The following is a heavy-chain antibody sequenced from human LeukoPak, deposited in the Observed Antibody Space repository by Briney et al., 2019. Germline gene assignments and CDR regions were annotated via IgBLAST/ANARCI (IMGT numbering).Heavy chain of an antibody. D-gene: IGHD2-15*01. CDR2: INAGNGNT. V-gene: IGHV1-3*01. CDR1: GYTFTDYT. CDR3: ARSYCSGGSCYSMDY. Sequence: ASVKVSCKASGYTFTDYTMHWLRQAPGQRLEWMGWINAGNGNTKYSQKFQGRVTITRDTSASTAYMELSSLRSEDTAVYYCARSYCSGGSCYSMDYWGQGTLVTVSS. J-gene: IGHJ4*02.